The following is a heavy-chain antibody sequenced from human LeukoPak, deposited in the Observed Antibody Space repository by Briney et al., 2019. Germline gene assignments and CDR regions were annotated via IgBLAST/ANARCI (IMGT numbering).Heavy chain of an antibody. J-gene: IGHJ4*02. V-gene: IGHV3-21*03. CDR2: ISTSSTYK. D-gene: IGHD5-12*01. CDR3: ARTRAVGGSYSLGSIDF. CDR1: GFIFSVYN. Sequence: GGSLRLSCAGSGFIFSVYNMNWVRQAPGKGLEWVSSISTSSTYKYYADSVKGRFTVSRDNAKNSLFLQLSSLRVEDTAVYYCARTRAVGGSYSLGSIDFWGQGALVTVSS.